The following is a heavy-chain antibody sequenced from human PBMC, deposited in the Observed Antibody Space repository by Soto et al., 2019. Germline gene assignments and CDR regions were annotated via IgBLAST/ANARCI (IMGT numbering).Heavy chain of an antibody. CDR1: GFTFSDYY. V-gene: IGHV3-11*01. CDR3: AKLPRYCGSTSCYAGYFDY. CDR2: ISNSGKTI. J-gene: IGHJ4*02. D-gene: IGHD2-2*01. Sequence: GGSLRLSCLASGFTFSDYYVSWIRQAPGKGLDWISYISNSGKTIYYADSVKGRFTISRDNSKNTVNLQMNGLRAEDTAVYYCAKLPRYCGSTSCYAGYFDYWGQGTLVTVSS.